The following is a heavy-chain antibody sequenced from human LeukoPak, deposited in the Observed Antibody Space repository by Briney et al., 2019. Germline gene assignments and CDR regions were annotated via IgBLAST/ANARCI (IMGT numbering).Heavy chain of an antibody. D-gene: IGHD5-18*01. Sequence: SETLSLTCTVSGGSISSYYWSWIRQPPGKGLEWIGYIYYSGSTNYNPSLKSRVTISVDTSKNQFSLKLSSVTAADTAVYYCARVVDTAMVTNFDHWGQGTLVTVSS. CDR3: ARVVDTAMVTNFDH. J-gene: IGHJ5*02. CDR2: IYYSGST. V-gene: IGHV4-59*01. CDR1: GGSISSYY.